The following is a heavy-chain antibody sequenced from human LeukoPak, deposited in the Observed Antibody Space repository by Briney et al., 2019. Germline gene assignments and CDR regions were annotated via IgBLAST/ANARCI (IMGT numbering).Heavy chain of an antibody. CDR2: ISSSSSYI. D-gene: IGHD1-26*01. CDR3: ARESLVGARGIFDY. Sequence: GGSLRLSCAASGFTFSSYSMRWVRQAPGKGLEWVSSISSSSSYIYYADSVKGRFTISRDNAKNSLYLQMNSLRAEDTAVYYCARESLVGARGIFDYWGQGTLVTVSS. CDR1: GFTFSSYS. V-gene: IGHV3-21*01. J-gene: IGHJ4*02.